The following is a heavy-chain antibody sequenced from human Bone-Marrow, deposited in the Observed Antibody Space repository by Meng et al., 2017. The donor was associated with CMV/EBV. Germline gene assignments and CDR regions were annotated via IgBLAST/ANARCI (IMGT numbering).Heavy chain of an antibody. V-gene: IGHV4-34*01. D-gene: IGHD3-22*01. CDR2: INHSGST. CDR3: ASGIVVVNYYYYGMDG. J-gene: IGHJ6*02. CDR1: GGSFSGYY. Sequence: GSLRLSCAVYGGSFSGYYWSWIRQPPGKGLEWIGEINHSGSTNYNPSLKSRVTISVDTSKNQFSLKLSSVTAADTAVYYCASGIVVVNYYYYGMDGWGQGTTVTVSS.